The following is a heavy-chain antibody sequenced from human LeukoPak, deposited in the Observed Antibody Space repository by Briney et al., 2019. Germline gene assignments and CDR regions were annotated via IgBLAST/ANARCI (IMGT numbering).Heavy chain of an antibody. J-gene: IGHJ3*02. CDR1: GFTFSSYS. Sequence: GGSLRLSCAASGFTFSSYSMNWVRQAPGKGLEWVSSISSSSSYIYYADSVKGRFTISRDNAKNSLYLQMNSLRGEDTAVYYCARFYGGSAFDIWGQGTMVTVSS. CDR3: ARFYGGSAFDI. D-gene: IGHD3-16*01. CDR2: ISSSSSYI. V-gene: IGHV3-21*01.